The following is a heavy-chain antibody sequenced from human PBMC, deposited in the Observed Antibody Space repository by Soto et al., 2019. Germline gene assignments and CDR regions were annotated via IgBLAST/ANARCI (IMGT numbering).Heavy chain of an antibody. CDR1: EFTFSTYG. Sequence: QVQLVESGGGVVQPGRSLRLSCAASEFTFSTYGMHWVRQAPGKGLEWVALIWYDGSDKYYADSVKGRITISRDNSKNTLYLQMNSLRAEDTAVYYCASETGDYYYYMDVWGKGTTDAVSS. CDR2: IWYDGSDK. CDR3: ASETGDYYYYMDV. J-gene: IGHJ6*03. V-gene: IGHV3-33*01.